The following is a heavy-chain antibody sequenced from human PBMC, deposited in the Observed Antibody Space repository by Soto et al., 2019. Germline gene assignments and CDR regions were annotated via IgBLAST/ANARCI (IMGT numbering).Heavy chain of an antibody. CDR2: IYHSGST. Sequence: QVQLQESGPGLVKPSGTLSLTCAVSGGSISSSNWWSWVRLPPGKGLEWIGEIYHSGSTNYNPSLKSRVTISIDKSKNQFSLKLSSVTAAATAVYYCASRTCDFAIWFDPWGQGTLVTVSS. D-gene: IGHD2-21*02. CDR3: ASRTCDFAIWFDP. CDR1: GGSISSSNW. J-gene: IGHJ5*02. V-gene: IGHV4-4*02.